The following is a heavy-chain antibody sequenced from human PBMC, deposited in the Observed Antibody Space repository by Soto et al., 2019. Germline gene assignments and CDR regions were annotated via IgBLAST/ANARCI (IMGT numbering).Heavy chain of an antibody. CDR1: GFTFSSYS. CDR3: ARGGPYYDFWSGYYTPHQTNYYYYGMDV. V-gene: IGHV3-48*02. J-gene: IGHJ6*02. D-gene: IGHD3-3*01. CDR2: ISSSSSTI. Sequence: PGGSLRLSCAASGFTFSSYSMNWVRQAPGKGLEWVSYISSSSSTIYYADSVKGRFTISRDNAKNSLYLQMNSLRDEDTAVYYCARGGPYYDFWSGYYTPHQTNYYYYGMDVWGQGTTVTVSS.